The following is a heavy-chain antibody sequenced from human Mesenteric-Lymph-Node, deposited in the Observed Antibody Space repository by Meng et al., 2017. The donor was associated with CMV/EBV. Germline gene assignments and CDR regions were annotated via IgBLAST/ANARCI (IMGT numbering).Heavy chain of an antibody. CDR3: ARRGNYDSDYSEY. J-gene: IGHJ4*02. V-gene: IGHV4-39*01. CDR2: VHHSGTT. CDR1: GDSINKSTYY. Sequence: QWPLQESGPGLVQPSETLSLSCIFSGDSINKSTYYWTWIRQPPGKGLEWIGSVHHSGTTYYNPSLKGRLTISVDTSANLFSLRLTTVTAADTATYYCARRGNYDSDYSEYWGQGTLVTVSS. D-gene: IGHD3-22*01.